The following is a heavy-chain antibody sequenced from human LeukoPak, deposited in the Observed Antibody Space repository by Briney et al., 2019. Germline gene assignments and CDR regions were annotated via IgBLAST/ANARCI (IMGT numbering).Heavy chain of an antibody. CDR3: AAGSDY. CDR2: ISDSGGNT. J-gene: IGHJ4*02. Sequence: GGTLRLSCATSGFTFSIYGMSWVRQAPGKGLEWVSAISDSGGNTYYADSVKGRFTISRDNAKNTLYLQMNSLRAEDTAVYYCAAGSDYWGQGTLVTVSS. CDR1: GFTFSIYG. D-gene: IGHD1-26*01. V-gene: IGHV3-23*01.